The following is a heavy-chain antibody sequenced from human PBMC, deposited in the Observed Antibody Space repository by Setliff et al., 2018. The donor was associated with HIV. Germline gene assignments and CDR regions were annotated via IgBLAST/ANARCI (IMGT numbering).Heavy chain of an antibody. V-gene: IGHV1-18*01. CDR3: ARVAWYYSFWSGLGDACYS. J-gene: IGHJ3*02. D-gene: IGHD3-3*01. CDR1: GYTFTSYG. Sequence: ASVKVSCKASGYTFTSYGISWVRQAPGQGLERMGWISAYSGNTNYAQKLQGRVTMTTDTSTSTAYMELRSLRSDDTAVYYCARVAWYYSFWSGLGDACYSWGQGTMVTVSS. CDR2: ISAYSGNT.